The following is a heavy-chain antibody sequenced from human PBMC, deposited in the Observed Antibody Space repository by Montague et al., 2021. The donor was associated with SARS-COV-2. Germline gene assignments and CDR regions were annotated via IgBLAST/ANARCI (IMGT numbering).Heavy chain of an antibody. D-gene: IGHD4-17*01. CDR1: GSSVKSYY. Sequence: SETLSLTCIVSGSSVKSYYWGWIRQPPGKGLEWIGYIYYSGSTNYNPSLRSRVTISVDTSKSQFSLKLSSVTAADTAVYYCARENTVTTFGGPYYIDSLGQGTLVTVSA. CDR3: ARENTVTTFGGPYYIDS. V-gene: IGHV4-59*02. J-gene: IGHJ4*02. CDR2: IYYSGST.